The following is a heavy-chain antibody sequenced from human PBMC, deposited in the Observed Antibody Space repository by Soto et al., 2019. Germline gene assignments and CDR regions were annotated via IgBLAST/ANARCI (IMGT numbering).Heavy chain of an antibody. CDR3: ARLKGPDHYGLDV. V-gene: IGHV4-4*02. CDR1: GDSITSTNW. J-gene: IGHJ6*02. Sequence: QVQLRESGPGLVKPSGTLSLTCGVSGDSITSTNWWSWVHQPPGRGLEWIGEIYHSGTTHYNPSLKSRITILLDESKNQFSLNLSSVTAADTAVYYCARLKGPDHYGLDVWGQGTTVSVFS. CDR2: IYHSGTT.